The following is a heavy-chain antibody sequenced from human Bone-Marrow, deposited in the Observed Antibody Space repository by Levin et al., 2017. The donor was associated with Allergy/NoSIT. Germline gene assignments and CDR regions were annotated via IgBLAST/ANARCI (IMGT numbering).Heavy chain of an antibody. CDR1: GYSISSGYY. Sequence: PGGSLRLSCAVSGYSISSGYYWGWIRQPPGKGLEWIGSIYHSGSTYYNPSLKSRVTISVDTSKNQFSLKLSSVTAADTAVYYCARASYSRGGHYYYYYYMDVWGKGTTVTVSS. J-gene: IGHJ6*03. CDR2: IYHSGST. CDR3: ARASYSRGGHYYYYYYMDV. D-gene: IGHD5-24*01. V-gene: IGHV4-38-2*01.